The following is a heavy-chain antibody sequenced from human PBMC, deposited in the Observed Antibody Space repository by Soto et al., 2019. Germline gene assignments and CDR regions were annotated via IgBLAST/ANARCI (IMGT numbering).Heavy chain of an antibody. V-gene: IGHV3-23*01. J-gene: IGHJ3*02. D-gene: IGHD3-10*01. Sequence: EVQLLESGGGLVQPGGSLRLSCAASGFTFSSYAMSWVRQAPGKGLEGVSAISGSGGSTYYADSVKGRFTISRDNSKNTLYLQMNSLRAEDTAVYYCAKAITMVRGPRDAFEIWGQGKMVTVSS. CDR1: GFTFSSYA. CDR2: ISGSGGST. CDR3: AKAITMVRGPRDAFEI.